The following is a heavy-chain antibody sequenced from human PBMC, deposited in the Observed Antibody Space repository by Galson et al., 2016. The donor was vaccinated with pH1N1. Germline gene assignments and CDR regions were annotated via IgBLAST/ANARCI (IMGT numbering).Heavy chain of an antibody. CDR2: IDYSGST. Sequence: SETLSLTCTVSGGSISSTSYYWGWIRQPPGRGLEWIGSIDYSGSTYYNPSLKSRVTISVDTSKDQFSVKLSSVTAADTAVYYCARIYRVIEWELNTFDPWGQGTLVTVSS. J-gene: IGHJ5*02. V-gene: IGHV4-39*01. D-gene: IGHD1-26*01. CDR3: ARIYRVIEWELNTFDP. CDR1: GGSISSTSYY.